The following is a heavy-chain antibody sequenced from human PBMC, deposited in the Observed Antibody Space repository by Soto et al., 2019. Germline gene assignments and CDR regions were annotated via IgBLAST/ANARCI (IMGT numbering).Heavy chain of an antibody. CDR2: INPDSGVT. CDR1: GYTSTSYY. J-gene: IGHJ6*02. D-gene: IGHD2-8*01. V-gene: IGHV1-2*02. CDR3: ARDRGVRDV. Sequence: QVQLVQSGAEVKKPASSVKVSCKSSGYTSTSYYMHWVRQAPGQGLEWMGWINPDSGVTYYPHKFQDRVTMTRDTSISTAYMELSRLTSDDTALYYCARDRGVRDVWGQGTTVIVSS.